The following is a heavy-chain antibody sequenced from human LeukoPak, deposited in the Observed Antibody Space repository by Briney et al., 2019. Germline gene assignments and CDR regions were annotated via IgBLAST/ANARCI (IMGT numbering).Heavy chain of an antibody. Sequence: GGSLRLSCAASGFTFSSYWMSWVRQAPGKGLEWVANIKQDGSEKYYVDSVKGRFTISRDNAKNSLYLQMNSLRAEDTAVYYCARSPYYDYVWGSLQVLYYFDYWGQGTLVTVSS. CDR3: ARSPYYDYVWGSLQVLYYFDY. D-gene: IGHD3-16*01. CDR2: IKQDGSEK. CDR1: GFTFSSYW. V-gene: IGHV3-7*01. J-gene: IGHJ4*02.